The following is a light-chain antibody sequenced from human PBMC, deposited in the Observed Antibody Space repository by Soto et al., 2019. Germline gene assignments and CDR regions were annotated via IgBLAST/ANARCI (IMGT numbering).Light chain of an antibody. V-gene: IGLV1-40*01. CDR3: QSSDSSLSAL. CDR2: GNS. CDR1: SSNIGAGYD. Sequence: QSVLTQPPSVSGAPGQRVTISCTGSSSNIGAGYDVPWYQQLPGTAPKLLIYGNSNRPSGVPDRFSGSKSATSASLAITALQAEDEADYYCQSSDSSLSALFGGGTKLTVL. J-gene: IGLJ3*02.